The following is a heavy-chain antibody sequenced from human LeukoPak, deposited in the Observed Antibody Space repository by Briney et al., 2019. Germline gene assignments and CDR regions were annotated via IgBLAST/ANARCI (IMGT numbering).Heavy chain of an antibody. CDR3: AREQACCYGRWCYFDY. J-gene: IGHJ4*02. CDR1: GGSISSGGYY. Sequence: SETLSLTCTVSGGSISSGGYYWSWIRQHPGKGLEWIGYIYYSGSTYYNPSLKSRVTISVDTSKNQFSLKLSSVTAADTAVYYCAREQACCYGRWCYFDYWGQGTLVTVSS. V-gene: IGHV4-31*03. D-gene: IGHD2-2*01. CDR2: IYYSGST.